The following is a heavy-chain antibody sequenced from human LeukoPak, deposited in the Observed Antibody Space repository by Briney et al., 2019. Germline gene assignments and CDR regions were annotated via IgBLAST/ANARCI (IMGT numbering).Heavy chain of an antibody. D-gene: IGHD1-26*01. CDR3: TTDRGATDAFDI. CDR2: IKSKTDGGTT. CDR1: GFTFSNAW. V-gene: IGHV3-15*01. J-gene: IGHJ3*02. Sequence: GGSLRLSCAASGFTFSNAWMSWVRQAPGKGLEWVGRIKSKTDGGTTDYAAPVKGRFTISRDDSKNTLYLQMNSLKTEDTAVYYCTTDRGATDAFDIWGQGTMVTVSS.